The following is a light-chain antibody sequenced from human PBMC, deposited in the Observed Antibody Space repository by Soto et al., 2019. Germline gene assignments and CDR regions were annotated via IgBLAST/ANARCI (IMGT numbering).Light chain of an antibody. J-gene: IGKJ5*01. Sequence: EIVLTQSPATLSLFPGERATLSCRASQSVSSYLAWYQQKPGQAPRLLIYDASNRATGIPARFSGSGSGTDFTLTISSREPEDFAVYYCQQRSTFGQGTRLEIK. CDR1: QSVSSY. CDR3: QQRST. CDR2: DAS. V-gene: IGKV3-11*01.